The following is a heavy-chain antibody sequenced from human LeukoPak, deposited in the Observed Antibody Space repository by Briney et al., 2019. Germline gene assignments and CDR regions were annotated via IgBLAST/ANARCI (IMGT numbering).Heavy chain of an antibody. D-gene: IGHD6-13*01. Sequence: RTSETLSLTCTVSGVSISSYYWSWIRQPPGKGMEWIGYIYYSGSTNYNPSLKSRVTISVDTSKNQFSLKLSSVTAADTAVYYCARAIAPLLRPGWFDPWGQGTLVTVSS. J-gene: IGHJ5*02. V-gene: IGHV4-59*01. CDR3: ARAIAPLLRPGWFDP. CDR2: IYYSGST. CDR1: GVSISSYY.